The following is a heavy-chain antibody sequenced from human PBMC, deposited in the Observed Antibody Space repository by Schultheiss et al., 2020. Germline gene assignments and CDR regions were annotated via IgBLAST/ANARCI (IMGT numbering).Heavy chain of an antibody. CDR2: DNNDGSSI. V-gene: IGHV3-74*01. CDR1: GFSISSHW. J-gene: IGHJ4*02. Sequence: GGSLRLSCAASGFSISSHWMHWVRQAPGKGLLWVSRDNNDGSSITYADSVRGRFTMSRDIAKNTVYLQMNSLRAEDTAVYYCARGGSGSYDYWGQGTLVTASS. CDR3: ARGGSGSYDY. D-gene: IGHD1-26*01.